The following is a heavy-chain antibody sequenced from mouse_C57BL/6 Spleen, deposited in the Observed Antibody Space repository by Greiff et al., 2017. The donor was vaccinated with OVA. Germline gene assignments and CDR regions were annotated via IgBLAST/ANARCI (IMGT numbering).Heavy chain of an antibody. Sequence: EVQRVESGGGLVQPGGSLSLSCAASGFTFTDYYMSWVRQPPGKALEWLGFIRNKANGYTTEYSASVKGRFTISRDNSQSILYLQMNALRAEDSATYYCARWEDYGSSFLAMDYWGQGTSVTVSS. CDR3: ARWEDYGSSFLAMDY. D-gene: IGHD1-1*01. CDR2: IRNKANGYTT. CDR1: GFTFTDYY. V-gene: IGHV7-3*01. J-gene: IGHJ4*01.